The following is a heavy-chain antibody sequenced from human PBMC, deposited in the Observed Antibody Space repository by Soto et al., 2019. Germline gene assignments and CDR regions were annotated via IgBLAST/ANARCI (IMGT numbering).Heavy chain of an antibody. Sequence: SQTLSLTCAISGDSVSSNSAAWNWIRRSPSRGLEWLGRTYYRSKWYNDYAVSVKSRITINLDTSKNQFSLQLNSVTPEDTAVYYCARDKGSIVGATMFDYWGQGTLVTVSS. CDR1: GDSVSSNSAA. J-gene: IGHJ4*02. CDR3: ARDKGSIVGATMFDY. V-gene: IGHV6-1*01. CDR2: TYYRSKWYN. D-gene: IGHD1-26*01.